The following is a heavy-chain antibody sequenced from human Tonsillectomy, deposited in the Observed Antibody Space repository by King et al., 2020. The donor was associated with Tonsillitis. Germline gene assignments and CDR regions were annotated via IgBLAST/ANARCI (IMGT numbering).Heavy chain of an antibody. CDR3: ARGAPYCSGGSCYSYFDP. J-gene: IGHJ5*02. CDR2: IKQDGSEK. CDR1: GFTFSTYY. Sequence: VQLVESGGGLVQPGGSLRLSCAASGFTFSTYYMSWVRQAPGKGLEWVANIKQDGSEKYYVDSVEGRFTISRDNAKNSLYLQMNGLRAEDTAVYYCARGAPYCSGGSCYSYFDPWGQGTLVTVSS. V-gene: IGHV3-7*01. D-gene: IGHD2-15*01.